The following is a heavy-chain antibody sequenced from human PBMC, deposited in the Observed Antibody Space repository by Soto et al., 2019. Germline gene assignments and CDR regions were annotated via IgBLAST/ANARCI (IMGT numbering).Heavy chain of an antibody. D-gene: IGHD1-1*01. V-gene: IGHV4-4*07. CDR3: VRDGTKTLRDWFDP. CDR1: GASISGFY. CDR2: IYATETT. J-gene: IGHJ5*02. Sequence: GTLSLTCTVSGASISGFYWSGIRKSAGKGLEWIGRIYATETTDYNPSLKSRVMMSVDTSKKQFSLKLRSVTAADTAVYYCVRDGTKTLRDWFDPWGQGISVTVSS.